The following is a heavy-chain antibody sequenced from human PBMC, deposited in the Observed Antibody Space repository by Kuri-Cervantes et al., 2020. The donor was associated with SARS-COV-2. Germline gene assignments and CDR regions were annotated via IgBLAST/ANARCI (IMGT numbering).Heavy chain of an antibody. CDR1: GFTFSSYS. CDR2: ISSSSSYI. J-gene: IGHJ4*02. D-gene: IGHD6-13*01. Sequence: GESLKISCAASGFTFSSYSMNWIRQAPGKGLEWVSSISSSSSYIYYADSVKGRFTISRDNAKNSLYLQMNSLRAEDTAVYYCARYSSSWSYYWGQRTLVTVSS. V-gene: IGHV3-21*01. CDR3: ARYSSSWSYY.